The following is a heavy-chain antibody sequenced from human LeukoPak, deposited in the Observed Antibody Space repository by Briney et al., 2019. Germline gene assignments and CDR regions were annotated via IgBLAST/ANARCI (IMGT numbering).Heavy chain of an antibody. CDR2: INPSGGST. CDR1: GYTFTTYD. CDR3: TRRYCGGGTCYLDY. Sequence: ASVKVSCKASGYTFTTYDMHWVRQPPGQGLEWMGIINPSGGSTTYGQKVQGRVTMTRDTSTSTLYMELSSLRSEDTAVYYCTRRYCGGGTCYLDYWGREPWSPSPQ. D-gene: IGHD2-15*01. V-gene: IGHV1-46*01. J-gene: IGHJ4*02.